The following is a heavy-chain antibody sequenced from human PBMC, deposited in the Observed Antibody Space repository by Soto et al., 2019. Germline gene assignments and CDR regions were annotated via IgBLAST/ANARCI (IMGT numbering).Heavy chain of an antibody. J-gene: IGHJ4*02. V-gene: IGHV4-4*02. CDR1: SGPISTGNW. Sequence: QVELQESGPRLVKSSGTLSLTCEVSSGPISTGNWWSWVRQPPGKGLEWIGEIYYTGATNYNPSLKNRVTMTIDKSKYRFSLILTSATAADTAVYYCARVFSSGSGWMYYVDLWGQGILVSVSS. D-gene: IGHD6-25*01. CDR3: ARVFSSGSGWMYYVDL. CDR2: IYYTGAT.